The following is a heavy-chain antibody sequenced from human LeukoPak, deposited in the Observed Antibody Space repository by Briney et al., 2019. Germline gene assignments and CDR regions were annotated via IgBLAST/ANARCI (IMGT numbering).Heavy chain of an antibody. Sequence: GGSLRLSCAASGCTFSYYYMSWIRQAPGKELEWVSYISSSGSTIYYPHSVKGRFTLSRDNAKNSVYLQMNSLRGEERAGYYCGSDPSGSGSFDPWGQGTLVTVSS. D-gene: IGHD6-6*01. CDR3: GSDPSGSGSFDP. CDR2: ISSSGSTI. V-gene: IGHV3-11*04. J-gene: IGHJ5*02. CDR1: GCTFSYYY.